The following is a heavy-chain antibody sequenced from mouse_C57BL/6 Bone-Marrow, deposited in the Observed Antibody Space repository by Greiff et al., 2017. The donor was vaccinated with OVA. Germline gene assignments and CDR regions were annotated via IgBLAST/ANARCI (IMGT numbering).Heavy chain of an antibody. Sequence: QVQLQQSGAELVRPGTSVKVSCKASGYAFTNYLIEWVKQRPGQGLEWIGVINPGGGGTYYNEKLKGRATLTAYKSYSTAYMQLSSLTSEDSAVYCCAKRGLLPLYWYFDVWGTGTTVTVSS. D-gene: IGHD2-10*01. CDR2: INPGGGGT. J-gene: IGHJ1*03. V-gene: IGHV1-54*01. CDR3: AKRGLLPLYWYFDV. CDR1: GYAFTNYL.